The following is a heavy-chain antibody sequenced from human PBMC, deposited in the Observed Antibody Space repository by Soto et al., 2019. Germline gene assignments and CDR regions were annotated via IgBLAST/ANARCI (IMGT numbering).Heavy chain of an antibody. CDR3: ARDRMNARDCSGGSCYAGYYYYYGMDV. D-gene: IGHD2-15*01. CDR1: GGSISSSNW. J-gene: IGHJ6*02. CDR2: IYHIGST. V-gene: IGHV4-4*03. Sequence: PETLSLTCAVSGGSISSSNWWSWVRQPPGKGLEWIGEIYHIGSTNYNPSLKSRVTISVDKSKNQFSLKLSSVTAADTAVYYCARDRMNARDCSGGSCYAGYYYYYGMDVWGQGTTVTVSS.